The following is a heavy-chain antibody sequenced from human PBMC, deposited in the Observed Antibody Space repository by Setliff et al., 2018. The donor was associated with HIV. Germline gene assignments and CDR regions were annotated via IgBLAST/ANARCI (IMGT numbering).Heavy chain of an antibody. J-gene: IGHJ6*03. D-gene: IGHD1-1*01. CDR3: ARKATTYYYFYYLDV. Sequence: LSLTCAVYGGSFSGYYWSWIRQPPGKGLEWIGEINHGGITNYNPSLKSRVTISVDMSKNQYSLKLSSVTAADTAVYYCARKATTYYYFYYLDVWGKGTTVTVSS. V-gene: IGHV4-34*01. CDR2: INHGGIT. CDR1: GGSFSGYY.